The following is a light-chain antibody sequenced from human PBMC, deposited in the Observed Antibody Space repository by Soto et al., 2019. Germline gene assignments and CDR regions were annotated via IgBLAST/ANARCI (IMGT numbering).Light chain of an antibody. Sequence: ILFTQSLFTLSFSTMERSTLSVIASQSVSSSYLAWYQQKPGQAPRPLIYSASDRAPGIPARFSGSGSGTDFTLTISRLEPEDSAVYYCQQDDTSPQTFGQGTKVDIK. J-gene: IGKJ1*01. CDR3: QQDDTSPQT. CDR1: QSVSSSY. CDR2: SAS. V-gene: IGKV3-20*01.